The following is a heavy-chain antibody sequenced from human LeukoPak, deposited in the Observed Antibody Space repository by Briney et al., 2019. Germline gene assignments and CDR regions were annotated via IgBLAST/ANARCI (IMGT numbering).Heavy chain of an antibody. J-gene: IGHJ3*02. D-gene: IGHD3-22*01. CDR2: IYHSGST. CDR3: ARAYYHDRDAFDI. V-gene: IGHV4-38-2*02. CDR1: GYSISSGYY. Sequence: TSETLSLTCTVSGYSISSGYYWGWIRQPPGKGLEWIGSIYHSGSTYYNPSLKSRVTISVDTSKNQFSLKLSSVTAADTVVYYCARAYYHDRDAFDIWGQGTMVTVSS.